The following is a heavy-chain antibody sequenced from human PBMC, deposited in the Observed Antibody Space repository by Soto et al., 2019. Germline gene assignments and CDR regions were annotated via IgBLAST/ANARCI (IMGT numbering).Heavy chain of an antibody. D-gene: IGHD4-4*01. CDR1: GFTFTSYG. V-gene: IGHV3-30*03. CDR2: ILHDGSAE. J-gene: IGHJ6*02. CDR3: ARSRDGYSFYFYYGMDG. Sequence: GGSLRLSCAASGFTFTSYGMHWVRQAPGKGLEWMALILHDGSAEYYADSVKSRFTISRDNSKSTLYLQMNSLRAEDTAVYYCARSRDGYSFYFYYGMDGWGQGTTVTVSS.